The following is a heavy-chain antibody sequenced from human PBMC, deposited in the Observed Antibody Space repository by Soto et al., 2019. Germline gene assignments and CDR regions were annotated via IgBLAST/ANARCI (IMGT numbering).Heavy chain of an antibody. D-gene: IGHD2-15*01. V-gene: IGHV4-59*01. CDR1: GGSISSYY. CDR3: ARDRRGNFDY. J-gene: IGHJ4*02. Sequence: SETLSLTCTVSGGSISSYYWSWIRQPPGKGLEWIGYIYYSGSTNYNPSLKSRVTISVDTSKNQFSLKLSSVTAADTAVYYCARDRRGNFDYWGQGTLVTSPQ. CDR2: IYYSGST.